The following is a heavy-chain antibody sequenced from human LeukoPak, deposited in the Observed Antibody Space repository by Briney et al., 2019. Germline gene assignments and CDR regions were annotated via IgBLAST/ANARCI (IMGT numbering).Heavy chain of an antibody. V-gene: IGHV3-74*01. CDR2: INTDGSST. Sequence: GGSLRLSCEASGFTFSSYWMHWVRRAPGKGLVWVSRINTDGSSTSYADSVKGRFTISRDNGKNTLYLQMNSLRAEDTAIYYCARDGPSSGYDYWGQGTLVTVSS. J-gene: IGHJ4*02. CDR1: GFTFSSYW. CDR3: ARDGPSSGYDY. D-gene: IGHD6-19*01.